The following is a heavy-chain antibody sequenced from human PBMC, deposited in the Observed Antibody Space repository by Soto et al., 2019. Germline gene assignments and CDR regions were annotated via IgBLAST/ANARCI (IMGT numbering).Heavy chain of an antibody. CDR3: ARVGLAYCGGDCYPDAFDI. Sequence: ASVKVSCKASGVTFSSYAISWVRQAPGQGLEWMGGIIPIFGTANYAQKFQGRVTITADESTSTAYMELSSLRSEDTAVYYCARVGLAYCGGDCYPDAFDIWGQGTMVTVSS. D-gene: IGHD2-21*02. CDR1: GVTFSSYA. J-gene: IGHJ3*02. V-gene: IGHV1-69*13. CDR2: IIPIFGTA.